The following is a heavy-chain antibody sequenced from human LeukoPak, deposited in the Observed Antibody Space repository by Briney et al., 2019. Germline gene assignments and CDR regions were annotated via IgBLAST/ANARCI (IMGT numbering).Heavy chain of an antibody. J-gene: IGHJ4*02. Sequence: GGSLRLSCAASGFTFSSYAMSWVRQAPGKGLEWVSAISGSGGSTYYADSVKGRFTISRDNSKNTLYLQMNSLRAEDTAVYCCAKVGTWYYYDTLDYWGQGTLVTVSS. D-gene: IGHD3-22*01. V-gene: IGHV3-23*01. CDR2: ISGSGGST. CDR1: GFTFSSYA. CDR3: AKVGTWYYYDTLDY.